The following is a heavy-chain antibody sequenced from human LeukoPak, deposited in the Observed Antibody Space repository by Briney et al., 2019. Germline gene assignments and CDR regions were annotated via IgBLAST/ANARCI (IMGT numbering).Heavy chain of an antibody. J-gene: IGHJ4*02. D-gene: IGHD3-22*01. CDR1: GFTFSSYW. Sequence: SGGSLRLSCAASGFTFSSYWMHWVRQAPGKGLVWVSRINNDGSSTSYADSVKGRFTISRDNAKNTLYLQMNSLRAEDTAVYYCAENYYDSRGYFGYWGRGTLVTVSS. CDR3: AENYYDSRGYFGY. V-gene: IGHV3-74*01. CDR2: INNDGSST.